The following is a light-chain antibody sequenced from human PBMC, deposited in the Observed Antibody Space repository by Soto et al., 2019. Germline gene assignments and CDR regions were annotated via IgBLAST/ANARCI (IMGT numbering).Light chain of an antibody. CDR3: QQYNGYSS. V-gene: IGKV1-5*01. J-gene: IGKJ1*01. Sequence: DIHITQSPSTLSASVGDRVTITCRASQSISSWLAWYQQKPGKAPNLLIYDASSLESGVPSRFSGSGSGTEFTLTISSLQPDDFATYYCQQYNGYSSFGQGTKVDNK. CDR2: DAS. CDR1: QSISSW.